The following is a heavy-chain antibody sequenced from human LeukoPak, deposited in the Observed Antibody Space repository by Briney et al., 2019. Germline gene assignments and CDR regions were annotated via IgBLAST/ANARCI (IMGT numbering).Heavy chain of an antibody. CDR1: GYTFTGYY. D-gene: IGHD1-26*01. V-gene: IGHV1-2*02. CDR2: INPNSGGT. CDR3: ARDEGIAGELDY. Sequence: GASVKVSCKASGYTFTGYYMHGVRQAPGQGLEWMGWINPNSGGTNYAQKFQGRVTMTRDTSISTAYMELSRLRSDDTAVYYCARDEGIAGELDYWGQGTLVTVSS. J-gene: IGHJ4*02.